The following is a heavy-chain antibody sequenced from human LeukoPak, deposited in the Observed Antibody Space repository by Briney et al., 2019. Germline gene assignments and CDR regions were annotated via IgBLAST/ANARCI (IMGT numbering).Heavy chain of an antibody. CDR1: GYSFISYA. Sequence: ASVKVSCKASGYSFISYAMHWVRQAPGQRLEWMGWINAGNGSTKYSQEFQGRVTITRDTSASTVYMELSSLRSEDMAVYYCARTRQYSGTWGFDYWGQGTLVTVSS. D-gene: IGHD6-13*01. V-gene: IGHV1-3*03. CDR2: INAGNGST. J-gene: IGHJ4*02. CDR3: ARTRQYSGTWGFDY.